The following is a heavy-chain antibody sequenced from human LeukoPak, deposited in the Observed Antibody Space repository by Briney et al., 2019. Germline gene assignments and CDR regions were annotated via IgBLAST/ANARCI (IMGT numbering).Heavy chain of an antibody. V-gene: IGHV4-4*07. CDR2: IYTSGST. D-gene: IGHD2-2*01. Sequence: SETLSLTCTVSGGSISSYYWSWIRQPAGKGLEWSGRIYTSGSTNYNPSLKSRVTMSVDTSKNQFSLKLSSVTAADTAVYYCARDSSREYQLLSLDYWGQGTLVTVSS. J-gene: IGHJ4*02. CDR3: ARDSSREYQLLSLDY. CDR1: GGSISSYY.